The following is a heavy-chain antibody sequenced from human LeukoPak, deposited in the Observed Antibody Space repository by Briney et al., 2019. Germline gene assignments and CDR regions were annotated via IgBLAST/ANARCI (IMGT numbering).Heavy chain of an antibody. Sequence: GRSLRLSCAASGFTVSSNYMSWVRQAPGKGLEWVSIIYSGGSTFYADSVKGRFTISRDNSKNTLYLQMNSLRAEDTAVYYCAKARTSQLNDAFDIWGQGTMVTVSS. CDR2: IYSGGST. J-gene: IGHJ3*02. CDR3: AKARTSQLNDAFDI. D-gene: IGHD6-6*01. CDR1: GFTVSSNY. V-gene: IGHV3-53*01.